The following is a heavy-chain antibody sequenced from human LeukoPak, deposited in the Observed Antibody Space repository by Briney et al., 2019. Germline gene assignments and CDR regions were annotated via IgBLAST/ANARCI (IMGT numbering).Heavy chain of an antibody. D-gene: IGHD5-18*01. CDR2: IYYSGST. CDR1: GGSISGSSYY. CDR3: ARAVDEGGREDTANWFDP. V-gene: IGHV4-39*07. Sequence: SETLSLTCTVSGGSISGSSYYWGWIRQPPGKGLEWIGSIYYSGSTNYNPSLKSRVTISVDTSKSQLSLKLSSVTAADTAVYYCARAVDEGGREDTANWFDPWGQGTLVTVSS. J-gene: IGHJ5*02.